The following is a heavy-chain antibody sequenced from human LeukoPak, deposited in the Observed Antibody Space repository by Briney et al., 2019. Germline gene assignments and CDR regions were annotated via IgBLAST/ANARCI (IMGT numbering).Heavy chain of an antibody. CDR2: INPNSGGT. J-gene: IGHJ4*02. D-gene: IGHD3-22*01. V-gene: IGHV1-2*02. Sequence: ASVKVSCKSSGYTFTDYFIHGVRQAPGQGLECMGWINPNSGGTNYAQKFQGRVTMTRDTSINTAYMELSRLRSDDTAVYYCARQYYYDSSGYYGLHYWGQGTLVTVSS. CDR1: GYTFTDYF. CDR3: ARQYYYDSSGYYGLHY.